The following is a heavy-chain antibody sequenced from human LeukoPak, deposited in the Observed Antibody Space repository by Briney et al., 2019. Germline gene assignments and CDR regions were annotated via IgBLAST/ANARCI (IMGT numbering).Heavy chain of an antibody. CDR1: GGTFSSYA. CDR3: ARVRYYYGSGSYYIGYYYGMDV. CDR2: ITPIFGTA. V-gene: IGHV1-69*13. D-gene: IGHD3-10*01. Sequence: ASVKVSCKASGGTFSSYAISWVRQAPGQGLEWMGGITPIFGTANYAQKFQGRVTITADESTSTAYMELSSLRSEDTAVYYCARVRYYYGSGSYYIGYYYGMDVWGQGTTVTVSS. J-gene: IGHJ6*02.